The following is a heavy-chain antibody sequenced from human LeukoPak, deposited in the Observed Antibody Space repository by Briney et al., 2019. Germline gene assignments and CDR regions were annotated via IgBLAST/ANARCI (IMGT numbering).Heavy chain of an antibody. V-gene: IGHV4-59*01. CDR2: IHYSGNT. Sequence: SSETLSLTCGISGDSIRRNYWSWIRQPPGKGLEWIGYIHYSGNTNYNPSLKSRVSISVDTSKNQFSLKLSSVTAADTAVYYCAREGGGNPDYWGQGTLVTVPS. CDR3: AREGGGNPDY. D-gene: IGHD3-16*01. J-gene: IGHJ4*02. CDR1: GDSIRRNY.